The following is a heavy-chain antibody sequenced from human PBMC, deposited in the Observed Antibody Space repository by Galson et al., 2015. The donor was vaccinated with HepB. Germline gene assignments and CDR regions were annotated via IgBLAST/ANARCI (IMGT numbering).Heavy chain of an antibody. Sequence: SLRLSCAASGFTFSTHALHWVRQAPGKGLEWVSVIRHDGGSQYYADSVKGRFTISRDNAKSTLYLQMNSLRAEDTAVYYCATEGRHNGGCGALDSWGQGTLVTVSS. D-gene: IGHD2-21*01. CDR2: IRHDGGSQ. CDR1: GFTFSTHA. V-gene: IGHV3-33*01. CDR3: ATEGRHNGGCGALDS. J-gene: IGHJ4*02.